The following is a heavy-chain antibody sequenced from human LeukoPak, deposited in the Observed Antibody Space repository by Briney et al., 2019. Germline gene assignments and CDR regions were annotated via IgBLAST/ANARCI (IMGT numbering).Heavy chain of an antibody. CDR1: GFTFSSYA. Sequence: PGRSLRLSCAASGFTFSSYAMHWVRQAPGKGLEWVAVISYDGSNKYYADSVKGRFTISRDNSQNTLYLQMNSLRAEDTAVYYCAREAAAAGYWGQGTLVTVSS. J-gene: IGHJ4*02. CDR2: ISYDGSNK. D-gene: IGHD6-13*01. CDR3: AREAAAAGY. V-gene: IGHV3-30-3*01.